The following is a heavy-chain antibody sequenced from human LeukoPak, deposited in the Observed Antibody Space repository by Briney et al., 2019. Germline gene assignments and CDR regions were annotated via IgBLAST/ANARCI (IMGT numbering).Heavy chain of an antibody. D-gene: IGHD2-15*01. CDR2: ISYSGNT. Sequence: SETLSLTCTVSGGSISSYYWSWIRQPPGKGLEWLGYISYSGNTYYNPSLKSRVTMSVDTSKNQFSLKLTSVTAADTAVYYCARPRVPATLDAFDIWGRGTMVTVSS. V-gene: IGHV4-59*08. CDR1: GGSISSYY. CDR3: ARPRVPATLDAFDI. J-gene: IGHJ3*02.